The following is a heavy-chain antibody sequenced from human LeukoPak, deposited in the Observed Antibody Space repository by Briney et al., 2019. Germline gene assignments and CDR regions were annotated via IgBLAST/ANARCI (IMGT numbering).Heavy chain of an antibody. V-gene: IGHV1-2*02. J-gene: IGHJ4*02. D-gene: IGHD1-14*01. CDR3: VRWAGGNPYVGSFDY. CDR2: ISRYIGAT. Sequence: ASVKVSCKASGYIFSDYYTHWVRQAPGRGVEWMGWISRYIGATELAKKFQGRVTFTGDTSMSTAYVEMSNLAYHDTAIYYFVRWAGGNPYVGSFDYWGQGTLVIVSS. CDR1: GYIFSDYY.